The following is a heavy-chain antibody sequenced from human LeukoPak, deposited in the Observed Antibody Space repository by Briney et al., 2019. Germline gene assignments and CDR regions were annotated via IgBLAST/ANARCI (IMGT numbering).Heavy chain of an antibody. J-gene: IGHJ4*02. D-gene: IGHD4-17*01. CDR2: ISGSGGST. CDR1: GFTFGKYW. Sequence: GGSLRLSCVASGFTFGKYWMSWVRQAPGKGLEWVSAISGSGGSTYYADSVKGRFTISRDNSKNTLYLQMNSLRAEDTAVYYCAKDLAATVTTHWGQGTLVTVSS. CDR3: AKDLAATVTTH. V-gene: IGHV3-23*01.